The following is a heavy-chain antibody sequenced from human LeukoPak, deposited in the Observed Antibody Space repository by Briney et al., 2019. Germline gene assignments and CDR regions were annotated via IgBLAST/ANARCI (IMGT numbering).Heavy chain of an antibody. J-gene: IGHJ3*02. CDR3: AKGMHTKYDSSGYDAFDI. Sequence: GGSLRLSCAASGFTFSDYYMSWIRQAPGKGLEWVSYISSSGSTIYYADSVKGRFTISRDNAKNSLYLQMNSLRAEDTALYYCAKGMHTKYDSSGYDAFDIWGQGTMVTVSS. D-gene: IGHD3-22*01. CDR2: ISSSGSTI. CDR1: GFTFSDYY. V-gene: IGHV3-11*01.